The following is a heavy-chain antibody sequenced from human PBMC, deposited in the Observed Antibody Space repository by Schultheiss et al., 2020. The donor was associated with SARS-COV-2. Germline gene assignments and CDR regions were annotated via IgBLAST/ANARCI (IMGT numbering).Heavy chain of an antibody. Sequence: GGSLRLSCAASGFTFSSYGMHWVRQAPGKGLEWVAVIWYDGSNKYYADSVKGRFTISRDNAKNSLYLQMNSLRAEDTAVYYCASSMVRGFNWFDPWGQGTLVTVSS. CDR1: GFTFSSYG. D-gene: IGHD3-10*01. CDR2: IWYDGSNK. J-gene: IGHJ5*02. V-gene: IGHV3-33*08. CDR3: ASSMVRGFNWFDP.